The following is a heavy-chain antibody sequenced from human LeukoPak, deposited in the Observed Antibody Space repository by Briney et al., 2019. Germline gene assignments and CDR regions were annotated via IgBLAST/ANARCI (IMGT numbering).Heavy chain of an antibody. CDR3: AKPSGSGVDY. V-gene: IGHV3-30*02. J-gene: IGHJ4*02. D-gene: IGHD1-26*01. CDR2: IRSDGYHT. Sequence: GGSLRLSCGASGFTFDTHDMHWVRQAPGKGLEWVAFIRSDGYHTYYADSVKGRFTITRGNSKNTLYLQMNSLRFEDMAVYYCAKPSGSGVDYWGRGTRVTVSS. CDR1: GFTFDTHD.